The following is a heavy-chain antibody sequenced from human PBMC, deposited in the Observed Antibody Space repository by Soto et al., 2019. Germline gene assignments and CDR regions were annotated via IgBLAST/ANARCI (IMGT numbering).Heavy chain of an antibody. CDR3: ARGGSGWTRGGWLGP. J-gene: IGHJ5*02. D-gene: IGHD6-25*01. Sequence: QMQLVQSGGGLVKPGGSLTLSCKASGFTFSDYYMIWVRQTPGKGLEWLSYIRDSGSTIYYADSVRARFTIFRENAANSVYLQLDGLTDGDTAFYYCARGGSGWTRGGWLGPWGQGSLVTVSS. CDR2: IRDSGSTI. CDR1: GFTFSDYY. V-gene: IGHV3-11*01.